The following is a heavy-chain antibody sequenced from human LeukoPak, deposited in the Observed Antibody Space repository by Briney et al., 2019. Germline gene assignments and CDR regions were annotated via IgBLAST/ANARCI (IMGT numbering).Heavy chain of an antibody. J-gene: IGHJ6*03. CDR2: ISSSSCYI. D-gene: IGHD2-2*01. CDR1: GFIFSSYN. Sequence: GGSLRLSCAASGFIFSSYNMNWVRQAPGKGLEWVSSISSSSCYIYYADSVKGRFTISRDNAKNSLYLQMNSLRAEDTAVYYCAKDRCSNGIGCLYYYMDVWGKGTTVTISS. V-gene: IGHV3-21*01. CDR3: AKDRCSNGIGCLYYYMDV.